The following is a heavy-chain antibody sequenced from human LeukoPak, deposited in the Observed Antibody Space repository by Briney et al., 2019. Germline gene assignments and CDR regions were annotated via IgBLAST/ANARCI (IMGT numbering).Heavy chain of an antibody. V-gene: IGHV3-30*18. D-gene: IGHD5-18*01. CDR3: AKEGAGIQLWLIYHFDY. Sequence: QPGRSLRLSCAASGFTFSSYGMHWVRQAPGKGLEWVAVISYDGSNKYYADSVKGRFTISRDNSKNTLYLQMNSLRAEDTAVYYCAKEGAGIQLWLIYHFDYWGQGTLVTVSS. CDR1: GFTFSSYG. J-gene: IGHJ4*02. CDR2: ISYDGSNK.